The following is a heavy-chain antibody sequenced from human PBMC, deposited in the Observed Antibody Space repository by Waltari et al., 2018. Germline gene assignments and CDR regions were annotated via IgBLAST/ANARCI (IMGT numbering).Heavy chain of an antibody. V-gene: IGHV3-33*01. CDR2: IWYDESNK. Sequence: QVQLVESGGGVVQPGRSLRLSCAASGFTFSNYGMHWVRQAPGKGLEWVAVIWYDESNKYYAESVKGRFTISRDTSKNTLYLRMNSLRAEDTAVYYCARDNSPGDWGYYFDYWGQGTLVTVSS. J-gene: IGHJ4*02. D-gene: IGHD7-27*01. CDR1: GFTFSNYG. CDR3: ARDNSPGDWGYYFDY.